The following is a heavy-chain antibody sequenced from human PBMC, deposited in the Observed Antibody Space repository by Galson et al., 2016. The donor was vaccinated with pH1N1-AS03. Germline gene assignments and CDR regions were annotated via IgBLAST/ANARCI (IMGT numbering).Heavy chain of an antibody. V-gene: IGHV4-30-2*06. J-gene: IGHJ1*01. Sequence: TLSLTCAVSGDSIKSDTHSWNWIRQSPGKGLEWLGYIYSSGVTESNPSLRSRVSITIDTSKNQFSLKMTSFTAADTAVYYCARGPPFSPWGQGTLVTVSS. CDR2: IYSSGVT. CDR3: ARGPPFSP. CDR1: GDSIKSDTHS.